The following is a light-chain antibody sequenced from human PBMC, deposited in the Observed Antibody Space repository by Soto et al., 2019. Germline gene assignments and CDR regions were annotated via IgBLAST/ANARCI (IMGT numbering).Light chain of an antibody. CDR2: DVN. J-gene: IGLJ2*01. V-gene: IGLV2-14*01. Sequence: QSVLTQPASVSGSPGQSITISCTGTSSDVGGYNYVSWYQQHPGKAPKLIIYDVNNRPSEVSNRFSGSKSDNTASLIISGLQVEDEADYYCSSYTTSSTLVFGGGTKLTVL. CDR3: SSYTTSSTLV. CDR1: SSDVGGYNY.